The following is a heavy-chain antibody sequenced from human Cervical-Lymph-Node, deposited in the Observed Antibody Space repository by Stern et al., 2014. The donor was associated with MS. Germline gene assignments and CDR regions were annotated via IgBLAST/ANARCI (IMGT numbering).Heavy chain of an antibody. J-gene: IGHJ4*02. CDR3: ARGSDGAAMPY. CDR2: INTKTGNP. V-gene: IGHV7-4-1*02. CDR1: GYIFTAYA. Sequence: QVQLVQSGSELKKPGASVNVSCTAAGYIFTAYAMNWVRQAPGQGLEWMGWINTKTGNPTYAQCFTGRFVFSLDTSVSKAFLHINSLKAEDTAVYYCARGSDGAAMPYWGQGSLVTVSS. D-gene: IGHD3-16*01.